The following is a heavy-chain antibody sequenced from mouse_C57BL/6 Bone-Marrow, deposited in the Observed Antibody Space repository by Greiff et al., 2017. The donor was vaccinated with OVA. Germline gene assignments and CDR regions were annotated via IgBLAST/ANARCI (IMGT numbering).Heavy chain of an antibody. Sequence: QVQLQQPGAELVKPGASVKMSCKASGYTFTSYWITWVKQRPGQGLEWIGDFYPGSGRTNYNEKFKSKATLTVDTSSSTAYKQLSRLTSEDSAVYYCARSGITTVEGDFAMDYWGQGTSVTVSS. CDR2: FYPGSGRT. CDR1: GYTFTSYW. J-gene: IGHJ4*01. V-gene: IGHV1-55*01. CDR3: ARSGITTVEGDFAMDY. D-gene: IGHD1-1*01.